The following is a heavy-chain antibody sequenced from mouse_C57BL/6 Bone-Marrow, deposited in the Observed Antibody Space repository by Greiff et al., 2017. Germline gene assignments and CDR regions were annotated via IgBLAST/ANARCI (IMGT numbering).Heavy chain of an antibody. CDR3: AIYGTDPGYFDV. Sequence: QVQLQQSGAELARPGASVKLSCKASGYTFTSSGISWVKQRTGQGLEWIGEIYPRSGNTYYNEKFKGKATLTADKSSSTAYMELRSLTSEDSAVYFCAIYGTDPGYFDVWGTGTTVTVSS. CDR1: GYTFTSSG. D-gene: IGHD1-1*01. V-gene: IGHV1-81*01. CDR2: IYPRSGNT. J-gene: IGHJ1*03.